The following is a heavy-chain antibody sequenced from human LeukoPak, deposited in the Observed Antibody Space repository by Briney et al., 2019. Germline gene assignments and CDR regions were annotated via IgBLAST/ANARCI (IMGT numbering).Heavy chain of an antibody. CDR2: IWSDGNNR. CDR3: AKDPGASVSGFHMDV. CDR1: GFTFRNYG. D-gene: IGHD2-8*02. V-gene: IGHV3-30*02. J-gene: IGHJ6*03. Sequence: GGSLRLSCAASGFTFRNYGMQWVRQATGKGLERVSFIWSDGNNRFYADSVKGRFTISRDHSKNMLYLQMDTLRAEDTALYYCAKDPGASVSGFHMDVWGKGTTVIVSS.